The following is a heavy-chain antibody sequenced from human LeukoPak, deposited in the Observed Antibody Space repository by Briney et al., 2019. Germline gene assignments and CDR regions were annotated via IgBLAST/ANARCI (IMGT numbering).Heavy chain of an antibody. V-gene: IGHV1-2*02. CDR1: GYNFIDYY. J-gene: IGHJ4*02. Sequence: ASVKVSCKASGYNFIDYYIHWVRQAPGQGLEWVGWINPISGGTNFAQKFQGRVTMTTDPSISTAYMEVTILTSDDTAVYYCARDLDTAMVTLDYWGQGTLVTVSS. D-gene: IGHD5-18*01. CDR2: INPISGGT. CDR3: ARDLDTAMVTLDY.